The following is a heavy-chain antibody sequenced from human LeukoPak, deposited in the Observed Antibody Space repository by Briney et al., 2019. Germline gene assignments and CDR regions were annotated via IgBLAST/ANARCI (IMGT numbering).Heavy chain of an antibody. V-gene: IGHV3-7*03. CDR3: ARSIPYGTTWYGRSDY. J-gene: IGHJ4*02. CDR1: GFPSSSYS. Sequence: GGSLRLSCAASGFPSSSYSMTWVRQAPGKGLEWVANIKPDGTTKFYVDSVKGRFTISRDNALNSLYLQMNSLRAEDTAIYYCARSIPYGTTWYGRSDYWGQGTLVTVSS. CDR2: IKPDGTTK. D-gene: IGHD6-13*01.